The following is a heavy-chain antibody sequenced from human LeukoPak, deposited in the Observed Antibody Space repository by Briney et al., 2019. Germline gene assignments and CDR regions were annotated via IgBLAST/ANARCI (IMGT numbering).Heavy chain of an antibody. Sequence: ASVKVSCKVSGYTLTNLSMHWVRQAPGKGLEWMGGFDPEDGKTIYAQKFQGRVTMTEDTSTDTAYMELSNLRSKDTAVYYCATVPTGGYYGSGSLDYWGQGTLVTVSS. CDR3: ATVPTGGYYGSGSLDY. V-gene: IGHV1-24*01. D-gene: IGHD3-10*01. J-gene: IGHJ4*02. CDR1: GYTLTNLS. CDR2: FDPEDGKT.